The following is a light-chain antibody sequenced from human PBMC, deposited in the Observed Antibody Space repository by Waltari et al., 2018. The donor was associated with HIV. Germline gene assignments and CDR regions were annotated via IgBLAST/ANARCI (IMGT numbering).Light chain of an antibody. V-gene: IGKV3-11*01. Sequence: IVLTPSLATLSLSPGERATLSCRASQSVSSYLAWYQQKPGQAPRLLIYDSTHRATGIPARFSGSGSTTDFTLTISSLEPEDFGVYYCQQRHNWPPLTFGGGTKVEIK. CDR3: QQRHNWPPLT. CDR1: QSVSSY. CDR2: DST. J-gene: IGKJ4*01.